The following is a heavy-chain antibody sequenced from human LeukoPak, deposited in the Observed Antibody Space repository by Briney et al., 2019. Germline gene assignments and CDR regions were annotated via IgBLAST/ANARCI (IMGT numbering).Heavy chain of an antibody. CDR1: GFTVSSNY. CDR2: ICSGGGT. V-gene: IGHV3-53*01. CDR3: ASGRYSSSWYHHFDY. Sequence: GGSLRLSCAASGFTVSSNYMSWVRQPPGKGLEWVSVICSGGGTYYVDSVKGRFTISRDNSKNTLYLQINSLRAEDTAVYYCASGRYSSSWYHHFDYWGQGTLVTVSS. J-gene: IGHJ4*02. D-gene: IGHD6-13*01.